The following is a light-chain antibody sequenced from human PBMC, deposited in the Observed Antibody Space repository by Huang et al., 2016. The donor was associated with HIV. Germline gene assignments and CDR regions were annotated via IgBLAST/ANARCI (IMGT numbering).Light chain of an antibody. CDR3: QQYDDWPPT. Sequence: EILMTQSPDTPSVSPGQRATLSCRTSQSVSNNLAWYQQIPGQAPRLLIYGTSTRATGGPARFSASWSGTEFALTISSLTSEDFALYFCQQYDDWPPTFGQGTKLEI. J-gene: IGKJ2*01. CDR2: GTS. CDR1: QSVSNN. V-gene: IGKV3-15*01.